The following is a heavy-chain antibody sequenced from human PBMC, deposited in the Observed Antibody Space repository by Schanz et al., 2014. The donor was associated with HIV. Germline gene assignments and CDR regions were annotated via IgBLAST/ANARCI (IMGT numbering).Heavy chain of an antibody. V-gene: IGHV1-18*01. CDR1: GYTFTNYG. CDR3: ARSPLRFFDWLSDGDWFDP. Sequence: QVQLVQSGGEVKKPGASVKVSCKASGYTFTNYGVSWVRQAPGQGLQWMGWISAFNGNTNYAQTFQGRVTMTTDTSTRTVYMEVRSLRSDDTAVYYCARSPLRFFDWLSDGDWFDPWGQGTLVTVSS. D-gene: IGHD3-9*01. CDR2: ISAFNGNT. J-gene: IGHJ5*02.